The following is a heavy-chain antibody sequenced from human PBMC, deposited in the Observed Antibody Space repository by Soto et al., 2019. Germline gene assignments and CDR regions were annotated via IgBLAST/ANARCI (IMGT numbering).Heavy chain of an antibody. CDR3: ARDHDMFDSPPRSPQFYHGMDV. Sequence: SHTRIVAEGSSIGLSDYWSRNKQPPGRRPEWIGYIHHSGATRYNPSLNDRVSISLDTSKNHLALKLNSVTAADTAVYYCARDHDMFDSPPRSPQFYHGMDVWGQGTTVTVS. CDR2: IHHSGAT. J-gene: IGHJ6*02. V-gene: IGHV4-61*03. CDR1: EGSSIGLSDY. D-gene: IGHD3-10*02.